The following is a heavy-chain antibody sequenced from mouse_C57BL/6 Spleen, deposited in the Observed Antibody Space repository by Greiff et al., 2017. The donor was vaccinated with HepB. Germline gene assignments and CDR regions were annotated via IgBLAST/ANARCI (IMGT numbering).Heavy chain of an antibody. CDR1: GYTFTDYY. CDR2: INPNNGGT. Sequence: EVQLQQSGPELVKPGASVKISCKASGYTFTDYYMNWVKQSHGKSLEWIGDINPNNGGTSYNQKFKGKATLTVDKSSSTAYMELRSLTSEDSAVYYCASGSNYAFAYWGQGTLVTVSA. V-gene: IGHV1-26*01. CDR3: ASGSNYAFAY. D-gene: IGHD2-5*01. J-gene: IGHJ3*01.